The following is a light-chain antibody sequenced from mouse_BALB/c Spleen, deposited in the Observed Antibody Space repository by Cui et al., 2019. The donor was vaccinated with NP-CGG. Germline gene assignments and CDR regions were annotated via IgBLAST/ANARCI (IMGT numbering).Light chain of an antibody. J-gene: IGLJ1*01. CDR2: GTN. Sequence: QAVVTQESPLTTSPGETVTLTCRSSTGTVITSNYASWVQEKPDHLFTGLIGGTNNRAPGVPARFSGSLIGDKAALTITGAQTEDEAIYFCALWYSNHWVFGGGTKLTVL. V-gene: IGLV1*01. CDR3: ALWYSNHWV. CDR1: TGTVITSNY.